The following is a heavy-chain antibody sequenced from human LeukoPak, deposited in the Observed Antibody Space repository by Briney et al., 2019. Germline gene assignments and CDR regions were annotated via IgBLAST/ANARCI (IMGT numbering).Heavy chain of an antibody. CDR3: VKSARGVDY. Sequence: GSLRLSCSASGFTFESYAMHWVRQAPRKGLQFVSAISSIGGSTYYADSVKGRFTISRDNSKNTLYLQMSSLRAEDTAVYYCVKSARGVDYWGQGTLVTVSS. CDR2: ISSIGGST. D-gene: IGHD3-16*01. J-gene: IGHJ4*02. V-gene: IGHV3-64D*06. CDR1: GFTFESYA.